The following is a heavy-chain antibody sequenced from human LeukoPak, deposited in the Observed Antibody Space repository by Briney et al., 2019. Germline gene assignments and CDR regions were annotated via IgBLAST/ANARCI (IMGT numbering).Heavy chain of an antibody. Sequence: PGGSLRLSCAASGFTVSSNYMNWVRQAPGKGLEWVSVIDSGGSTYYADSVKGRFTISRGNSKNTLFLQMNSLRAEDTAVYYCASDAVTTRPHYFYYYAMDVWGQGTTVTVSS. CDR3: ASDAVTTRPHYFYYYAMDV. CDR1: GFTVSSNY. J-gene: IGHJ6*02. D-gene: IGHD4-17*01. V-gene: IGHV3-66*01. CDR2: IDSGGST.